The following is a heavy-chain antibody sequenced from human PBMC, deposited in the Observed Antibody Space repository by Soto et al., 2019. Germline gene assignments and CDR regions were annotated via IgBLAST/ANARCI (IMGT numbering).Heavy chain of an antibody. Sequence: ASVKVSCKASGYTFLKYGINWVRQAPGQGLEWMGGIQTDNDHASFAQKFEGRVTMTTDTSTRTVYMELRDLSSDDTAVYHCAKDLGSGYRFDYWGQGTPVTVSS. V-gene: IGHV1-18*01. CDR2: IQTDNDHA. J-gene: IGHJ4*02. D-gene: IGHD3-9*01. CDR3: AKDLGSGYRFDY. CDR1: GYTFLKYG.